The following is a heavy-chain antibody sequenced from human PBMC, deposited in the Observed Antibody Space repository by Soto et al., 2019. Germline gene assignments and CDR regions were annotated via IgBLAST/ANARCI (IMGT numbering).Heavy chain of an antibody. CDR2: IWSDGSNK. CDR1: GFTFSGYG. J-gene: IGHJ3*02. V-gene: IGHV3-33*01. D-gene: IGHD3-22*01. CDR3: ARDYGSSGYYLDALDI. Sequence: GGSLRLSCVASGFTFSGYGMHWVRQAPGKGLEWVAVIWSDGSNKYYADSVRGRFTISRDNSRNTLSLQMDSLRAEDTAVYYCARDYGSSGYYLDALDICGQGTMVTVSS.